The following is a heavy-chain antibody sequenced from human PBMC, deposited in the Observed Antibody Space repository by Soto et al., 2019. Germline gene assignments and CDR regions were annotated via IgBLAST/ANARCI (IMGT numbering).Heavy chain of an antibody. D-gene: IGHD3-10*01. CDR1: GFTFSSYG. J-gene: IGHJ6*02. CDR2: ISYDGSNK. Sequence: GESLKISCAASGFTFSSYGMHWVRQAPGKGLEWVAVISYDGSNKYYGDSVKGRFTISRDNSKNTLYLQMNSLRAEDTAVYYCAKSMVRGPMGYYYGMDVWGQGTTVTVSS. V-gene: IGHV3-30*18. CDR3: AKSMVRGPMGYYYGMDV.